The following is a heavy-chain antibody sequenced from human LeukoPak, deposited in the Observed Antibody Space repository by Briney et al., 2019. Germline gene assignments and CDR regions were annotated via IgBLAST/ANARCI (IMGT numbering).Heavy chain of an antibody. CDR2: IYYSGSL. J-gene: IGHJ3*02. CDR1: GVSISSYY. D-gene: IGHD1-26*01. Sequence: PSETLSLTCTVSGVSISSYYWSWIRQPPGKGLEWIGYIYYSGSLDYNPSLRSRVTISVDTSKNQFSLNLTSVTAADTAVYYCARVRVGAPDAFDIWGQGTMVPVSS. CDR3: ARVRVGAPDAFDI. V-gene: IGHV4-59*13.